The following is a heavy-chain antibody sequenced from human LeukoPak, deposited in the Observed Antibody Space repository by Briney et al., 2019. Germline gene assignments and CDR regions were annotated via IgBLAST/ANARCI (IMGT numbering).Heavy chain of an antibody. CDR3: VSAYGGLLDY. V-gene: IGHV3-48*03. CDR2: ISGSGTTI. J-gene: IGHJ4*02. D-gene: IGHD3-16*01. Sequence: GGSLRLSCAASGFTFSTYEMNWVRQVRGKGLEWVSYISGSGTTIYYADAVKGRFPISRDNTKNSMYLQMNSLRAEDTAVYYCVSAYGGLLDYWGQGTLVTVSS. CDR1: GFTFSTYE.